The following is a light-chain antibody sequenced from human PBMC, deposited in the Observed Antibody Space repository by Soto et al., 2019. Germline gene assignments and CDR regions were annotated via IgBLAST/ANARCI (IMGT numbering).Light chain of an antibody. Sequence: EIVMTQSASTLSVSAGERATLSCRASQSVSSNLAWYQQKPGQAPRLLVYGASTRATGIPARFSGRGSGTEFTLTISSLQSEDFAVYYCQQYGSSPQFTFGQGTRLEIK. V-gene: IGKV3-15*01. CDR3: QQYGSSPQFT. CDR2: GAS. CDR1: QSVSSN. J-gene: IGKJ5*01.